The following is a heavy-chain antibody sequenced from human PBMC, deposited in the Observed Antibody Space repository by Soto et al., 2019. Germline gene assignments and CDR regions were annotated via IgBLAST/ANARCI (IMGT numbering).Heavy chain of an antibody. Sequence: QVQLVQSGAEVKKPGASVKVSCKASGYTFTSYGINWVRQAPGQGLEWMGWISAYNGNTNYAQKLKGRVTMTTDASTSTAYMELRSLRSDDTAVYYCARDIRDIVATIPKFDYWGQGTLVTVSS. CDR3: ARDIRDIVATIPKFDY. CDR2: ISAYNGNT. CDR1: GYTFTSYG. D-gene: IGHD5-12*01. V-gene: IGHV1-18*01. J-gene: IGHJ4*02.